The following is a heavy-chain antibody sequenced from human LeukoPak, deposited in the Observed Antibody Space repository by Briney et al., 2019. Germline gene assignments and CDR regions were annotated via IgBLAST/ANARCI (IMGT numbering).Heavy chain of an antibody. V-gene: IGHV3-30*18. CDR3: AKAVHMAMVLSNSLDY. Sequence: GGSLRLSCAASGFTFSSYGMHRVRQAPGKGLEWVAVISYDGSNKYYADSVKGRFTISRDNSKNTLYLQMNSLRAEDTAVYYCAKAVHMAMVLSNSLDYWGQGTLVTVSS. CDR1: GFTFSSYG. D-gene: IGHD3-10*01. CDR2: ISYDGSNK. J-gene: IGHJ4*02.